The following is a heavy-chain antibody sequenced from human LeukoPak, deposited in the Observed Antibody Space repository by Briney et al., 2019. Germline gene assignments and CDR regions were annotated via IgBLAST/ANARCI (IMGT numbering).Heavy chain of an antibody. CDR2: IYYSGST. D-gene: IGHD3-10*01. V-gene: IGHV4-59*08. Sequence: SETLSLTCTVSGGSISSYYWSWIRQPPGKGLEWIGYIYYSGSTNYNPSLKSRVTISVDTSKNQFSPKLSSVTAADTAVYYCARLPHHVLLWFGESIDAFDIWGQGTMVTVSS. CDR3: ARLPHHVLLWFGESIDAFDI. CDR1: GGSISSYY. J-gene: IGHJ3*02.